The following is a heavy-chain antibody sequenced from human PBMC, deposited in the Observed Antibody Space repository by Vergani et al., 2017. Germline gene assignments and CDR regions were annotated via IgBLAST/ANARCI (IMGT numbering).Heavy chain of an antibody. Sequence: EVQLVESGGGLVQPGRSLRLSCAASGFTFDDYAMHWVRQAPGKGLEWVSGISWNSGSTGYADSVKGRFTISRDNAKNSLYLQMNSLRAEDTALYYCAKDNRGYGDYVDYWGQGTLVTVSS. D-gene: IGHD3-10*01. J-gene: IGHJ4*02. CDR2: ISWNSGST. CDR3: AKDNRGYGDYVDY. CDR1: GFTFDDYA. V-gene: IGHV3-9*01.